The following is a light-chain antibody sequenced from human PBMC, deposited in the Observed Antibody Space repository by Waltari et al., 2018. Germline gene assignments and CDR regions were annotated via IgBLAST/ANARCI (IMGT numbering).Light chain of an antibody. Sequence: IVLTQSPGTLSLSPGERATLSCRASQSVSIYLAWYQQKPGQAPRLLIYHTSTRATCIPGMFSGIGSGTDFSLTISGLEPEDFAVYYCQHYKNLPVSFVQGTRVEIK. CDR3: QHYKNLPVS. CDR2: HTS. J-gene: IGKJ1*01. CDR1: QSVSIY. V-gene: IGKV3-20*01.